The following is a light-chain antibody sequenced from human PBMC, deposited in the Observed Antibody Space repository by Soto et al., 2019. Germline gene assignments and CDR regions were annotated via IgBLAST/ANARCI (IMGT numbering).Light chain of an antibody. J-gene: IGKJ4*02. CDR3: QHYTNWPLT. V-gene: IGKV3-15*01. Sequence: EIVMTQSPVTLSLSRGERATLSCRASHGVSSRLAWYQQKPGQAPRLLIYDASTRATGLPARFSGSGSGTEFTLTISSLQSEDFAVYYCQHYTNWPLTFGGGTKVEIK. CDR2: DAS. CDR1: HGVSSR.